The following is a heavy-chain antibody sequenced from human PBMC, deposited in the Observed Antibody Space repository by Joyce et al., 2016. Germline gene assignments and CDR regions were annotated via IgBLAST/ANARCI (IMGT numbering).Heavy chain of an antibody. CDR2: ISVYNGYT. D-gene: IGHD3-3*02. CDR3: ARDLYSLAGTEGDYYYGMDV. J-gene: IGHJ6*02. CDR1: GYSFTTYG. V-gene: IGHV1-18*04. Sequence: QVQLMQSGPEVKKPGASVKVSCKASGYSFTTYGLNWVRQAPGQGLEWMGWISVYNGYTNYAQKCQGRVTMTTDTPTTTAYMEVTSLTTDDTAVYYCARDLYSLAGTEGDYYYGMDVWGQGTTVIVSS.